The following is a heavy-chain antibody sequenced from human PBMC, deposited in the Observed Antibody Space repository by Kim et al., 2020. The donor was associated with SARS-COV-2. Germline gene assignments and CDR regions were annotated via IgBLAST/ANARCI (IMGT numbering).Heavy chain of an antibody. CDR3: ARRMALSGKDY. V-gene: IGHV3-48*02. CDR1: GFSLKFTG. D-gene: IGHD1-26*01. J-gene: IGHJ4*02. CDR2: VSDDESHN. Sequence: GGSLRLSCVASGFSLKFTGMYWVRQAPGKGLEWISSVSDDESHNSYADSVKGRYTFSRDDGKNSVFLQMDSLRDEDTDRYYCARRMALSGKDYWGQGTLVTVSS.